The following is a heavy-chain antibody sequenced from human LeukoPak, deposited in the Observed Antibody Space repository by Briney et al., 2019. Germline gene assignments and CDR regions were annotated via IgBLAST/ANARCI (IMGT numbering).Heavy chain of an antibody. D-gene: IGHD4-17*01. Sequence: SGGSLRLSCAASGFTFSSYGMHWVRQAPGKGLEWVAVISYDGSNKYYADSVKGRFTISRDNSKNTLYLQMNSLRAEDTALYYCAKGLYYGDYENWFDPWGQGTLVTVSS. V-gene: IGHV3-30*18. CDR1: GFTFSSYG. CDR3: AKGLYYGDYENWFDP. CDR2: ISYDGSNK. J-gene: IGHJ5*02.